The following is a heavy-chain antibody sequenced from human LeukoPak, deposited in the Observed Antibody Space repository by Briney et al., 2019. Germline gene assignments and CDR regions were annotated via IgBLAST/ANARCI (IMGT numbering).Heavy chain of an antibody. CDR1: GFTISNYW. D-gene: IGHD3-16*01. V-gene: IGHV3-7*01. CDR2: IKQDGREK. CDR3: ATWGGLGDY. J-gene: IGHJ4*02. Sequence: GGSLRLSCAASGFTISNYWITWVRQAPGKGLEWVANIKQDGREKYYVDSVKGRFTISRDNAKNSLYLQMNSLRADDTAVYYCATWGGLGDYWGQGTLVTVSS.